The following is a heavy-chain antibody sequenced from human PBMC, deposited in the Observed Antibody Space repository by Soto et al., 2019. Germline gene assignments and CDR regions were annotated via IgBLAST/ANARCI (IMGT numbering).Heavy chain of an antibody. J-gene: IGHJ4*02. V-gene: IGHV5-51*01. Sequence: LKISCKASGYIIKNYWIGWVRQMPGQGLEWMGIIFPDDSDTRYSPSFQGHVTISVDKSISTAYVQWGSLKASDSAIYYCFRGGVTSRTFDYWGQGTLVTVSS. CDR3: FRGGVTSRTFDY. CDR1: GYIIKNYW. D-gene: IGHD3-16*01. CDR2: IFPDDSDT.